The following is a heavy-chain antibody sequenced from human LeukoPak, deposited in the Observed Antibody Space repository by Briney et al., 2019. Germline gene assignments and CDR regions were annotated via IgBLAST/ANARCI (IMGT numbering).Heavy chain of an antibody. Sequence: KPGGSLSLSCAGSGFTFSGYSLNWVRQAPGKGLEWVSSITSSGSSMYYADSVKGRFTISRDNAESSVYLQMNSLRAEDTAVYYCATGSQIREADYWGQGTLVTVSS. CDR3: ATGSQIREADY. V-gene: IGHV3-21*04. J-gene: IGHJ4*02. CDR1: GFTFSGYS. CDR2: ITSSGSSM. D-gene: IGHD3-10*01.